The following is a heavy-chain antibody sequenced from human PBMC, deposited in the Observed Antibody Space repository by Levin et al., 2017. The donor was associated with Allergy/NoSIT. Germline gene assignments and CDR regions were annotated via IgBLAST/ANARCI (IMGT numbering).Heavy chain of an antibody. CDR1: GDSVSSSHYH. Sequence: KPSETLSLTCTVSGDSVSSSHYHWGWIRQPPGTGLEWIANIHYTGGTYHNPSLKSRVTMSVDTSKNQFALSLSSVTAADTAVYYCASSSSGWFFFDYWGQGSLVTVSS. J-gene: IGHJ4*02. D-gene: IGHD6-19*01. CDR2: IHYTGGT. CDR3: ASSSSGWFFFDY. V-gene: IGHV4-39*01.